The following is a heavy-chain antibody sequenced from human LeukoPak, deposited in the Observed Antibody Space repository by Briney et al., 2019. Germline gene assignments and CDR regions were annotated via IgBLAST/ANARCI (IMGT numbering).Heavy chain of an antibody. J-gene: IGHJ4*02. CDR2: ITSSNTV. Sequence: PGGSLRLSCAASEFTFSSYNMNWVRQAQGRGRGWVSYITSSNTVYYADSVKGRFTISRDNAKNSLYLQMNSLRDEDTAVYYCARVNYGSATKEDYWGQGTLVTVSS. V-gene: IGHV3-48*02. D-gene: IGHD3-10*01. CDR3: ARVNYGSATKEDY. CDR1: EFTFSSYN.